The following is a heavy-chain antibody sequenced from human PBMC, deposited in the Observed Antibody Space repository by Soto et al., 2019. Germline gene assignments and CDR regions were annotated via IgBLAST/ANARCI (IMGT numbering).Heavy chain of an antibody. CDR2: INSDGIYA. CDR3: TRPFDAMIPTAY. Sequence: GLCLRLSCSPSVFTVSGYWIHWVLREPVKGLTCVSRINSDGIYASSADSVKGRFTISKDNARNTLYLQMNSLRIEDTAVYYCTRPFDAMIPTAYWGQGTLVTVSS. J-gene: IGHJ4*02. V-gene: IGHV3-74*01. CDR1: VFTVSGYW. D-gene: IGHD3-22*01.